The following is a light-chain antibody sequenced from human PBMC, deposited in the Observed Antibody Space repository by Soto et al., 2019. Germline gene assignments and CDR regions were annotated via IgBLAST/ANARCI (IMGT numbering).Light chain of an antibody. CDR2: AAS. V-gene: IGKV1-39*01. CDR3: QQSYSSPRT. J-gene: IGKJ1*01. CDR1: QSISNY. Sequence: DIQMTQSPSSLSASVGVRVTITCRASQSISNYLNWYQQKPGKAPNLLIYAASSLQSGVPSRFSGRGSGTDFTLTISSLQPEDFATYFCQQSYSSPRTFGQGTKVEIK.